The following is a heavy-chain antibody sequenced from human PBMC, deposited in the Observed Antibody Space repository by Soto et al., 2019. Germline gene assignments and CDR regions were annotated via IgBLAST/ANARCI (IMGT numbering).Heavy chain of an antibody. D-gene: IGHD3-9*01. V-gene: IGHV4-30-4*01. CDR2: IYYSGSA. CDR3: ARAPHYDILTGYYNYFDY. Sequence: SETLSLTCTVSGGSISSGHYSWSWIRQPPGKGLEWIGYIYYSGSAYYNPSLKSRVTISADTSKNHFSLKLSSVTAADTAVYYCARAPHYDILTGYYNYFDYWGQGTLVTVSS. CDR1: GGSISSGHYS. J-gene: IGHJ4*02.